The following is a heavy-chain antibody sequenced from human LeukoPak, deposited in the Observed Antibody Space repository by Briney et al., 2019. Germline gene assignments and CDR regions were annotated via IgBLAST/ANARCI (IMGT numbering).Heavy chain of an antibody. CDR3: ARAPSSGWYGGVDY. CDR1: GFTFSSYS. J-gene: IGHJ4*02. V-gene: IGHV3-21*01. CDR2: ISSSSSYI. Sequence: GGSLRLSCAASGFTFSSYSMNWVRQAPGKGLEWVSSISSSSSYIYYADSVKGRFTISRDNAKNSLYLQMNSLRAEDTAVYYCARAPSSGWYGGVDYWGQGTLVTVSS. D-gene: IGHD6-19*01.